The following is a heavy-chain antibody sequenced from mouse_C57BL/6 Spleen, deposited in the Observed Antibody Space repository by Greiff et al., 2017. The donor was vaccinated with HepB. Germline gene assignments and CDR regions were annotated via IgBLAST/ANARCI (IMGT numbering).Heavy chain of an antibody. CDR1: GYTFTSYW. J-gene: IGHJ2*01. Sequence: QVQLQQPGAELVRPGTSVKLSCKASGYTFTSYWMHWVKQRPGQGLEWIGVIDPSDSYTNYNQKFKGKATLTVDTSSSTAYMQLSSLTSEDSAVYYCLYDGYSDYWGQGTTRTVSS. V-gene: IGHV1-59*01. CDR3: LYDGYSDY. D-gene: IGHD2-3*01. CDR2: IDPSDSYT.